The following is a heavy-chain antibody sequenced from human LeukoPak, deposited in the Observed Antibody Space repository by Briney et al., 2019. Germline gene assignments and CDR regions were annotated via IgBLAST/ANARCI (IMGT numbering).Heavy chain of an antibody. CDR1: GFTFSSYS. V-gene: IGHV3-23*01. Sequence: PGGSLRLSCAASGFTFSSYSMAWVRQAPGKRLEWVSIISGSSGATFYADSVKGRFTISRDNSKNTLYLEMSSLRAEDTAVYYCAKEGDRGFVVADYFDYWGQGTLVTVSS. CDR3: AKEGDRGFVVADYFDY. J-gene: IGHJ4*02. CDR2: ISGSSGAT. D-gene: IGHD2-15*01.